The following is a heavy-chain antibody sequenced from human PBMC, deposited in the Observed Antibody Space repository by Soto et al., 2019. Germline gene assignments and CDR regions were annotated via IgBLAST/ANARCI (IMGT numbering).Heavy chain of an antibody. CDR1: GGSISSGGYS. D-gene: IGHD2-2*02. J-gene: IGHJ4*02. CDR3: ASSYRPYYFDY. CDR2: IYHSGST. Sequence: QLQLQESGSGLVKPSQTLSLTCAVSGGSISSGGYSWSWIRQPPGKGLEWIGYIYHSGSTYYNPSLKRRVTISVDRSKNQFSLKLGSVTAADTAVYYCASSYRPYYFDYWGQGTLVTVSS. V-gene: IGHV4-30-2*01.